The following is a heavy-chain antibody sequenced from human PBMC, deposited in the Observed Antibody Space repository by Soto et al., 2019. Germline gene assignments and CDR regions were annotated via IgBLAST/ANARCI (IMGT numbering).Heavy chain of an antibody. J-gene: IGHJ4*02. CDR1: GFTFSSYG. Sequence: QVQLVESGGGVVQPGRSLRLSCAASGFTFSSYGMHWVRQAPGKGLEWVAVISYDGSNKYYVDSVKGRFTISRDNSKNTLYLQMNSLRAEDTAVYYCAKPAEDYWGQGTLVTVSS. CDR3: AKPAEDY. V-gene: IGHV3-30*18. CDR2: ISYDGSNK.